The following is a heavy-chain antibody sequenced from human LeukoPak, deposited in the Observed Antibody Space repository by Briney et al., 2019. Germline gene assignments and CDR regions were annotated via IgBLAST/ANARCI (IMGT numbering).Heavy chain of an antibody. CDR3: ARESEDVLRSRYYYYYMDV. CDR1: GFTFSDYY. Sequence: GGSLRLSCAASGFTFSDYYMSWVRQAPGKGLEWVANIKQDGSEKYYVDSVKGRFTISRDNAKNSLYLQMNSLRAEDTAVYYCARESEDVLRSRYYYYYMDVWGKGATVTVSS. CDR2: IKQDGSEK. V-gene: IGHV3-7*01. J-gene: IGHJ6*03. D-gene: IGHD3-3*01.